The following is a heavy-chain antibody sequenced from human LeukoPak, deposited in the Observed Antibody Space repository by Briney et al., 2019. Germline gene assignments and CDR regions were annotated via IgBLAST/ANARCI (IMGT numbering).Heavy chain of an antibody. Sequence: GSLKLFCSSSGINLCKKLDKLVRQGSGKGLEWVAHIKAEGNEEYYVDSVKGRFTISRDNAKNSLYLQMNSLRAEDTAVYSCARVSCGSTSCYSYPWGYYYYGVDVWGQGTTVTVSS. CDR3: ARVSCGSTSCYSYPWGYYYYGVDV. D-gene: IGHD2-2*01. V-gene: IGHV3-7*01. J-gene: IGHJ6*02. CDR1: GINLCKKL. CDR2: IKAEGNEE.